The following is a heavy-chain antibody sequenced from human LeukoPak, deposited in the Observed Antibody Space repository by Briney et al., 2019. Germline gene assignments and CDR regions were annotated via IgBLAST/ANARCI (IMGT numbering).Heavy chain of an antibody. D-gene: IGHD3-10*01. J-gene: IGHJ5*02. CDR1: GYSFTTYW. Sequence: GASLQISCETSGYSFTTYWVGWVRQLPGTGLEWVGAIYPDDSDSRYSPSFQGQVVISADRSIRTAYLQWNSLKTSDTAMYYCVRPRGSSGTINHFDPWGQGTLVTVSS. CDR2: IYPDDSDS. CDR3: VRPRGSSGTINHFDP. V-gene: IGHV5-51*01.